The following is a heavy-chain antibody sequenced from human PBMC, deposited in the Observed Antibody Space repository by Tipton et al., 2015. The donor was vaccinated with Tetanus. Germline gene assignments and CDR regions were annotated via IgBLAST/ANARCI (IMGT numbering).Heavy chain of an antibody. CDR3: ARGWDIWRGYGPTWFGP. CDR2: IGSTDYI. CDR1: GFTFSSYS. Sequence: GSLRLSCAASGFTFSSYSMNWDRQAQAKGREGVSSIGSTDYIYYTDTVRGRFTVSTDKAKNSLYLQMNSLRAEETAVYYCARGWDIWRGYGPTWFGPWGQGSLASVSS. D-gene: IGHD3-3*01. J-gene: IGHJ5*02. V-gene: IGHV3-21*01.